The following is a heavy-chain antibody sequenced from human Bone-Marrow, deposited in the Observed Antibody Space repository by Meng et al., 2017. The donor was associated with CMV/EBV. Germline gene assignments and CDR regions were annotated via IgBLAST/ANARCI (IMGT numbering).Heavy chain of an antibody. CDR2: INPSGGST. CDR3: ARDYYGSGSWFY. D-gene: IGHD3-10*01. Sequence: ASVKVSCKASGYTFTSYYMHWVRQAPGQGLEWMGIINPSGGSTSYAQKLQGRVTMTTDTSTNTAYMELRCLRSDDTAVYYCARDYYGSGSWFYWGQGTRVTVYS. V-gene: IGHV1-46*01. J-gene: IGHJ4*02. CDR1: GYTFTSYY.